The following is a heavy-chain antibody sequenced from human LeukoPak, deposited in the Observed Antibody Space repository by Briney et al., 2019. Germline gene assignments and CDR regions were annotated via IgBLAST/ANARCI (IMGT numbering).Heavy chain of an antibody. Sequence: PWGSLRLSCAASGFTFSSYGMHWVRQAPGKGLEWVAVISYDGSNKYYADSVKGRFTISRDDSKNTLYLQMNSLRAEDTAVYYCARAPTLADLDYWGQGTLFSASS. CDR1: GFTFSSYG. CDR2: ISYDGSNK. D-gene: IGHD2-21*01. CDR3: ARAPTLADLDY. J-gene: IGHJ4*02. V-gene: IGHV3-30*03.